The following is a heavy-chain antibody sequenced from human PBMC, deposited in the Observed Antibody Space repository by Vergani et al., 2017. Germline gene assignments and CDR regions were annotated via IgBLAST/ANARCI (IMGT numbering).Heavy chain of an antibody. Sequence: QVQLEHSGSELKKPGASVKLSCKTSGYSLSTYAMNWVRQAPGQGLEWMGWINTDTGHPTYAPGFTGRFVFSLDSSVNTAFLHINSLKAADTAVYFCARDGYQRTFDLLHYWGQGTLVIVSS. J-gene: IGHJ4*02. CDR3: ARDGYQRTFDLLHY. CDR2: INTDTGHP. CDR1: GYSLSTYA. V-gene: IGHV7-4-1*02. D-gene: IGHD3-9*01.